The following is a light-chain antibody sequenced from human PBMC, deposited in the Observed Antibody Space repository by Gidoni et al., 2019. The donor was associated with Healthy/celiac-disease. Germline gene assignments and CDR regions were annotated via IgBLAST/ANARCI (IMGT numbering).Light chain of an antibody. CDR1: QRLLQSNGYTY. CDR3: MQALQTPWT. J-gene: IGKJ1*01. CDR2: LGS. V-gene: IGKV2-28*01. Sequence: DSVRTQSPLYLHVTPGEPASISCRSSQRLLQSNGYTYFDWYLQKPGQSQQLLIYLGSNRSSGVPDRFSGSGSGTDFTLKISRVEAEDVGVYYCMQALQTPWTFGQGTKVEIK.